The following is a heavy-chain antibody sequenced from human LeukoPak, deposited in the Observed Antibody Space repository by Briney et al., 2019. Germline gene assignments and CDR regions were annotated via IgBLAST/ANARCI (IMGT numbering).Heavy chain of an antibody. CDR1: GYTFTSYG. CDR2: ISAYNGNT. Sequence: GASVKVSCKASGYTFTSYGISWVRQAPGQGLERMGWISAYNGNTNYAQKLQGRVTMTTDTSTSTAYMELRSLRSDDTAVYYCARSFGGPYYYGMDVWGQGTTVTVSS. J-gene: IGHJ6*02. D-gene: IGHD2-15*01. CDR3: ARSFGGPYYYGMDV. V-gene: IGHV1-18*01.